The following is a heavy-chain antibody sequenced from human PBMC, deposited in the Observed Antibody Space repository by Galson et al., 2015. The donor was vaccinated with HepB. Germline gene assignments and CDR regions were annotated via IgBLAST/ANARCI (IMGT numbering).Heavy chain of an antibody. J-gene: IGHJ4*02. Sequence: SLRLSCAASGFTFSSYAMHWVRQAPGKGLEWVAVITYDGSNKYYADSVKGRFTISRDNSKNTLYLQMNSLRAEDTAVYYCARDRPVQGVIITYYFDYWGQGTLVTVSS. CDR2: ITYDGSNK. V-gene: IGHV3-30*04. CDR1: GFTFSSYA. CDR3: ARDRPVQGVIITYYFDY. D-gene: IGHD3-10*01.